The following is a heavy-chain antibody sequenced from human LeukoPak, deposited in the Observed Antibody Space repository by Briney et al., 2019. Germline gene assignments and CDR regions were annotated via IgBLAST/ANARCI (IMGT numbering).Heavy chain of an antibody. J-gene: IGHJ6*02. Sequence: SQTLSLTFTVSGGSISSGGYYWSWLRQHPGKGLEWIVYIYYSGSTYYNPSLKSRVTISVDTSKNQFSLKLSSVTAADTAVYYCARAVGSGGWADYYYYGMDVWGQGTTVTVSS. CDR1: GGSISSGGYY. V-gene: IGHV4-31*03. CDR3: ARAVGSGGWADYYYYGMDV. CDR2: IYYSGST. D-gene: IGHD3-10*01.